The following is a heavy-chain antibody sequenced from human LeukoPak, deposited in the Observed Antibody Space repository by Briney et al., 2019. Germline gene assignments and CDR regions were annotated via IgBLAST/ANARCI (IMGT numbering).Heavy chain of an antibody. D-gene: IGHD3-22*01. CDR3: ARGMDDSSVDDFDI. CDR1: GCTFSSYA. V-gene: IGHV3-30*04. CDR2: ISYDGSNK. Sequence: GGSLRLSCAASGCTFSSYARDWVRQAPGKGLEWVALISYDGSNKYYADYVKGRFTISRDNSKNTLYLQMNSLRAEDTAVYYWARGMDDSSVDDFDIWGQGTMVTVSS. J-gene: IGHJ3*02.